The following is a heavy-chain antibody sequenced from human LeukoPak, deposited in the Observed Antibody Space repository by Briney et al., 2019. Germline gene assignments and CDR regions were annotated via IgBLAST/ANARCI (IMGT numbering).Heavy chain of an antibody. CDR2: ISWNSGSI. V-gene: IGHV3-9*01. J-gene: IGHJ4*02. CDR1: GFTFDDYA. Sequence: GGSLRLSCAASGFTFDDYAMHWVRQAPGKGLEWVSGISWNSGSIGYADSVKGRFIISRDNAKNSLYLQMNSLRAEDTALYYCAKCEGYGGNSGLDYWGQGTLVTVSS. CDR3: AKCEGYGGNSGLDY. D-gene: IGHD4-23*01.